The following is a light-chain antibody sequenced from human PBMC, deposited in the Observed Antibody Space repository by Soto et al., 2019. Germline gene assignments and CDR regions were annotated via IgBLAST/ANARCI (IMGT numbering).Light chain of an antibody. CDR3: MQSTELPPT. CDR2: EVS. CDR1: QSLLHITGETF. J-gene: IGKJ5*01. Sequence: DVVMTKTPLSLSVAPGQPASISCKSSQSLLHITGETFLFWYLQKPGQSPQLLIYEVSTRVSGVPDRISGSGSGTDFTLEISRVEADDVGIYYCMQSTELPPTVGQGTRLGI. V-gene: IGKV2D-29*02.